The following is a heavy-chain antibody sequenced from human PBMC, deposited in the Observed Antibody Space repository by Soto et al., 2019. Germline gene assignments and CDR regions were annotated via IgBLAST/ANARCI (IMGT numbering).Heavy chain of an antibody. V-gene: IGHV3-15*07. CDR2: IKSKTDGGTT. CDR3: TTDDRTYYYDSSGYYYFDY. D-gene: IGHD3-22*01. CDR1: GFTFSNAW. Sequence: GGSLRLSCAASGFTFSNAWMNWVRQAPGKGLEWVGRIKSKTDGGTTDYAAPVKGRFTISRDDSKNTLYLQMNSLKTEDTAVYYCTTDDRTYYYDSSGYYYFDYWGQGTLVTVSS. J-gene: IGHJ4*02.